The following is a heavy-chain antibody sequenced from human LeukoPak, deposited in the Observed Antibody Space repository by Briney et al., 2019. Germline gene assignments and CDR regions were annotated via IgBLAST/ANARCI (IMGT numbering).Heavy chain of an antibody. V-gene: IGHV3-33*06. CDR1: GFTFSSYG. Sequence: PGRSLRLSCAASGFTFSSYGMHWVRQAPGKGLEWVAVIWYDGSNKYYADSVKGRFTISRDNSKNTLYLQMNSLRAEDTAVYYCAKERHYDFWSGPGGGFDPWGQGTLVTVSS. CDR2: IWYDGSNK. CDR3: AKERHYDFWSGPGGGFDP. J-gene: IGHJ5*02. D-gene: IGHD3-3*01.